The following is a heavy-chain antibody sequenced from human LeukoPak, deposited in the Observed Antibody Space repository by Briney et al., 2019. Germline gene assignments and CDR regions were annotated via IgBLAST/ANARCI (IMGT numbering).Heavy chain of an antibody. V-gene: IGHV3-64*04. D-gene: IGHD3-22*01. CDR2: ISDSGGST. Sequence: GGSLRLSCSASGFPFSSYAMHWVRQAPGKGLEYVSAISDSGGSTYYADSVKGRFTISRDNSKNTLYLQMNSLRAEDTAVYYCAKDYYYDSSGYPPFLIDYWGQGTLVTVSS. CDR3: AKDYYYDSSGYPPFLIDY. J-gene: IGHJ4*02. CDR1: GFPFSSYA.